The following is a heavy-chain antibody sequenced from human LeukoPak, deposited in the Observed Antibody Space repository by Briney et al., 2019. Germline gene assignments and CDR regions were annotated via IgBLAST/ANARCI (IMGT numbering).Heavy chain of an antibody. J-gene: IGHJ3*02. CDR1: GFTFSSYX. CDR2: IKQDGSEK. D-gene: IGHD1-26*01. V-gene: IGHV3-7*01. Sequence: PGGSLRLSCAASGFTFSSYXXXXXXXXXXXXXXXVANIKQDGSEKYYVDSVKGRFTISRDNAKNSLYLQMNSLRAEDTAVYYCARQTELLSAFDIWGQGTMVTVSS. CDR3: ARQTELLSAFDI.